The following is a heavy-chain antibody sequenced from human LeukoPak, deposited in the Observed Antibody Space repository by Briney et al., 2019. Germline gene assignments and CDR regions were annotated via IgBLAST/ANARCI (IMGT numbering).Heavy chain of an antibody. CDR2: IYTSEST. Sequence: SETLSLTCTVSGGSLSSGSYHWSWIRQPAGKGLEWIGRIYTSESTNYNPSLKSRVTISVDTSKNQFSLKLSSVTAADTAVYYCARGDYPHAFDIWGQGTMVTVSS. CDR1: GGSLSSGSYH. V-gene: IGHV4-61*02. CDR3: ARGDYPHAFDI. D-gene: IGHD4-17*01. J-gene: IGHJ3*02.